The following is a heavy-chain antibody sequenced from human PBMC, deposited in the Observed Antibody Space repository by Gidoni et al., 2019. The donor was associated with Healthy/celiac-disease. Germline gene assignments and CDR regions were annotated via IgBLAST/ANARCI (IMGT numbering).Heavy chain of an antibody. CDR2: ISSSSSYI. CDR3: ARDFSVPTSSPDWSGYYLYYYYYGMDV. J-gene: IGHJ6*02. CDR1: GFTFSSYS. Sequence: EVQLVESGGGLVKPGGSLRLSCAASGFTFSSYSMNWVRQAPGKGLEWVSSISSSSSYIYYADSVKGRFTISRDNAKNSLYLQMNSLRAEDTAVYYCARDFSVPTSSPDWSGYYLYYYYYGMDVWGQGTTVTVSS. D-gene: IGHD3-3*01. V-gene: IGHV3-21*01.